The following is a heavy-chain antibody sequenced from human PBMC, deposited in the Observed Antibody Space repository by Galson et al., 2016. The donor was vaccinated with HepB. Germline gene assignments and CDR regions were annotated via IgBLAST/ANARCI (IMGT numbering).Heavy chain of an antibody. CDR3: ARDGGQQAVRWERLRKVYYYYPMDV. CDR2: IGSGSTTI. CDR1: GFSFSTYS. Sequence: SLRLSCAASGFSFSTYSMNWVRQAPGKGLEWVTYIGSGSTTIYYADSVKGRFTISRDNAKNSLYLQMNSLRDDDTAVYYCARDGGQQAVRWERLRKVYYYYPMDVWGQGTMVTVSS. D-gene: IGHD6-13*01. V-gene: IGHV3-48*02. J-gene: IGHJ6*02.